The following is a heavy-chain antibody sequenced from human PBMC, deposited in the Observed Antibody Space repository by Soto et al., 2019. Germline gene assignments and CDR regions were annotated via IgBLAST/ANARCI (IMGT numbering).Heavy chain of an antibody. CDR3: EREKITALSDY. CDR2: INHSGST. D-gene: IGHD3-16*01. Sequence: PSETLSLTCAVYGGSFSGYYWTWIRQPPGTGLEWIGEINHSGSTNYNPSLKSRVTISVDTSKNQFSLKLTSVTAADTAGYYCEREKITALSDYGGQGTLVTVSS. J-gene: IGHJ4*02. V-gene: IGHV4-34*01. CDR1: GGSFSGYY.